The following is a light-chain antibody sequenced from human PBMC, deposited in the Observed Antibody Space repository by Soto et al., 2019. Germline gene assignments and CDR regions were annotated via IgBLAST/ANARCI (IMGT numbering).Light chain of an antibody. Sequence: DIVMTQSPDSLAVSLCERATINCKSSQSVLYSSNNKDYLAWYQQKPGQPPNLLIYWASTRESGVPDRFTGSGSGTDFTLTISSLQAEDVAVYYCHQYYTTPITFGQGTRLEIK. CDR1: QSVLYSSNNKDY. CDR2: WAS. J-gene: IGKJ5*01. V-gene: IGKV4-1*01. CDR3: HQYYTTPIT.